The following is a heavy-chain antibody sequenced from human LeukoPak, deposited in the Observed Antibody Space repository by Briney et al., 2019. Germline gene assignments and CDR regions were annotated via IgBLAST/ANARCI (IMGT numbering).Heavy chain of an antibody. Sequence: SGGSLRLSCAASGFTFSSYAMHWVRQAPGKGLEWVAVISYDGSNKYYADSVKGRFTISRDNAKNSLYLQMNSLRAEDTAVYYCARDLLLWYGEGDYWGQGTLVTVSS. D-gene: IGHD3-10*01. J-gene: IGHJ4*02. CDR2: ISYDGSNK. CDR1: GFTFSSYA. CDR3: ARDLLLWYGEGDY. V-gene: IGHV3-30-3*01.